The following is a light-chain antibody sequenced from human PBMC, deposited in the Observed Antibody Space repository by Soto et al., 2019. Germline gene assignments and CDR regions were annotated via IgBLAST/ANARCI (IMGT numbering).Light chain of an antibody. CDR2: GAS. CDR3: QQYNNWPPT. J-gene: IGKJ5*01. Sequence: EIVLTQSPVTLSLSPGERGTLSCRASQSVGTSLAWYQQKPGQAPRLLIYGASTRATGIPDRVNGSGSGTEFTLTISRLQSEDVAVYYCQQYNNWPPTFGQGTRLEI. V-gene: IGKV3D-15*01. CDR1: QSVGTS.